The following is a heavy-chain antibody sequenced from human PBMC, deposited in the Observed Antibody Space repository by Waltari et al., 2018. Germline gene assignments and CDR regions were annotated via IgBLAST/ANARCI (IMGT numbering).Heavy chain of an antibody. CDR2: TYPGDSDT. Sequence: EVQLVQSGAELKTPGESLKISCRGSGYSFTTYWIGWVRQLPGKGLEWRGITYPGDSDTRYSPSFQGQVTISADKSINTAFLQWSSLKASDTAMYYCVRGMVAGATKSAFDIWGQGTVVTVSS. J-gene: IGHJ3*02. V-gene: IGHV5-51*03. D-gene: IGHD1-26*01. CDR3: VRGMVAGATKSAFDI. CDR1: GYSFTTYW.